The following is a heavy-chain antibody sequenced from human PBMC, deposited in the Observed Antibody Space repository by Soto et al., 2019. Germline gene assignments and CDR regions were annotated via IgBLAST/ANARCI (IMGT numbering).Heavy chain of an antibody. V-gene: IGHV1-3*01. Sequence: GASVKVSCKASGYTFTDYAIHWVRQAPGQRLEWMGWIAPGNGNTKYSQNFQGRVTITRDTSATTAYMELSSLRSEDTAVYYWPKGSRMWTPDYWGQGILVTVSS. J-gene: IGHJ4*02. CDR3: PKGSRMWTPDY. CDR2: IAPGNGNT. D-gene: IGHD2-21*01. CDR1: GYTFTDYA.